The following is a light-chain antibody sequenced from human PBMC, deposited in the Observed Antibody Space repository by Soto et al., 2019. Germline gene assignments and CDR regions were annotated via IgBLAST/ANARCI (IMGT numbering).Light chain of an antibody. Sequence: EIVLTQSPGTLSVSPGERATLSYRASQSLTRNLAWYQQSPGQAPRLLIYGASTRATGIPARFSGSGSGTEFTLTINSLQSEDFAVYYCQQYNNWPMWTFGQGTKVDIK. CDR1: QSLTRN. J-gene: IGKJ1*01. CDR2: GAS. CDR3: QQYNNWPMWT. V-gene: IGKV3-15*01.